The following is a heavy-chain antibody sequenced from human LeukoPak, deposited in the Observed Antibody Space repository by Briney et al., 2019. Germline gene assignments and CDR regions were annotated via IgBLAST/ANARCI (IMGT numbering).Heavy chain of an antibody. CDR2: ITGNSLYI. D-gene: IGHD3-9*01. Sequence: PGGSLRLSCAASGFTFSDYDMKWVRQAPGKGLEWVSSITGNSLYIYYADSVKGRFTISRDNAKNSLYLQMNSLRAEDTALYYCAKESRGGYYDILTGYYNVGDFDYWGQGTLVTVSS. CDR1: GFTFSDYD. J-gene: IGHJ4*02. V-gene: IGHV3-21*04. CDR3: AKESRGGYYDILTGYYNVGDFDY.